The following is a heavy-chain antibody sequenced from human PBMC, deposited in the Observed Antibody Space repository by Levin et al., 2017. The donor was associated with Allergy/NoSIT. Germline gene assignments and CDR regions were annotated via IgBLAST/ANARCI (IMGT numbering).Heavy chain of an antibody. CDR3: ARYCSGGSCYHPFDY. D-gene: IGHD2-15*01. CDR2: IYPGDSDT. V-gene: IGHV5-51*01. J-gene: IGHJ4*02. CDR1: GYSFTSYW. Sequence: GESLKISCKGSGYSFTSYWIGWVRQMPGKGLEWMGIIYPGDSDTRYSPSFQGQVTISADKSISTAYLQWSSLKASDTAMYYCARYCSGGSCYHPFDYWGQGTLVTVSS.